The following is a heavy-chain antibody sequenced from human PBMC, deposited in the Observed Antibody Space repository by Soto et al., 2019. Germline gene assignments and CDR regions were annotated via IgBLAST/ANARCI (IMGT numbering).Heavy chain of an antibody. V-gene: IGHV1-69*06. J-gene: IGHJ5*02. CDR1: GGTFSSYA. CDR2: IIPIFGTA. Sequence: QVQLVQSGAEVKKPGSSVKVSCKASGGTFSSYAISWVRQAPGQGLEWMGGIIPIFGTANYAQKFQGRVTITADKSTSTAYLDLGGLSSEDTAVYYCAAHSRGWYFHPSYNWSAPWGQGPLVTVPS. CDR3: AAHSRGWYFHPSYNWSAP. D-gene: IGHD6-19*01.